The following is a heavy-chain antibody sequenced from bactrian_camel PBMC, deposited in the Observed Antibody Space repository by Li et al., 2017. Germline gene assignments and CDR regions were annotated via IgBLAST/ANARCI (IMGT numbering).Heavy chain of an antibody. CDR3: AARSVGWCPLFEHWLGKRAYTPAGYSAN. D-gene: IGHD1*01. CDR1: GDTIGRYC. CDR2: IESDGST. Sequence: HVQLVESGGGSVQVGGSLRLSCVASGDTIGRYCMGWFRQIPDKEREAVAGIESDGSTSYANSVKGRFTISQDSAKNILCLQMRSLRPEDTAMYYCAARSVGWCPLFEHWLGKRAYTPAGYSANWGQGTQVTVS. V-gene: IGHV3S55*01. J-gene: IGHJ4*01.